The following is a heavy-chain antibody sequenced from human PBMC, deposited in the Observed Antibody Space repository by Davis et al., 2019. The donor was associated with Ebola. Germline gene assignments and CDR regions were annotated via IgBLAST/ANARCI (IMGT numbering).Heavy chain of an antibody. CDR1: GASIIHDDHA. CDR2: AYSGTT. CDR3: ARDDVPGLLDS. Sequence: SETLSLTCTVSGASIIHDDHAWSWIRQPPGKGLEWIAIAYSGTTSYSPSLTSRTIISVDTSKDQFSLWLTSMTVADSAVYYCARDDVPGLLDSWGLGARVIVSS. V-gene: IGHV4-30-4*08. D-gene: IGHD3-10*02. J-gene: IGHJ4*02.